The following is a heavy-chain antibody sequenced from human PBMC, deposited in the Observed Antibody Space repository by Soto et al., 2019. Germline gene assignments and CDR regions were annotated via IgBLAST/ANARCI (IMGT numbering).Heavy chain of an antibody. CDR1: GYSFGTSG. J-gene: IGHJ4*02. CDR2: ISAYNGNT. Sequence: QVKLVQSGTEVKKSGASMKVSCKASGYSFGTSGISWVRQAPGQGLEWMGWISAYNGNTNYEQKLQDRVTMTTDTSTNTAYLELRSLRSDDTAVYYCARAGQYYDSSGYANWGQGTLVTVSS. CDR3: ARAGQYYDSSGYAN. V-gene: IGHV1-18*01. D-gene: IGHD3-22*01.